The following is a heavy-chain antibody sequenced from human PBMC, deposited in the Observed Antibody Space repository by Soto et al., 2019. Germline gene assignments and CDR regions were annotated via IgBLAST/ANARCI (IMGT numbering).Heavy chain of an antibody. V-gene: IGHV3-74*01. Sequence: GGSLRLSCAASGFTFSPFWMHWVRQVPGEGPVWVSRINSDGNSTSYADSVKGRFTISRDNAKNTLYLQMNSLRAEDTAVYYCARGSNHFDYWGQGTLVTVSS. CDR1: GFTFSPFW. CDR2: INSDGNST. D-gene: IGHD4-4*01. J-gene: IGHJ4*02. CDR3: ARGSNHFDY.